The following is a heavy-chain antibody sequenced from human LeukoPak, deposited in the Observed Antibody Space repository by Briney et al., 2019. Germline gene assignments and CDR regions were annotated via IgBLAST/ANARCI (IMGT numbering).Heavy chain of an antibody. J-gene: IGHJ4*02. CDR1: GGSFSGYY. V-gene: IGHV4-34*01. D-gene: IGHD3-3*01. Sequence: PSETLSLTCAVYGGSFSGYYWSWIRQPPGKGLEWIGEINHSGSTNYNPSLKSRVTISVDTSKNQFSLKLSSVTAADTAVYYCARVDFGGFDYWGQGTLVTVSS. CDR3: ARVDFGGFDY. CDR2: INHSGST.